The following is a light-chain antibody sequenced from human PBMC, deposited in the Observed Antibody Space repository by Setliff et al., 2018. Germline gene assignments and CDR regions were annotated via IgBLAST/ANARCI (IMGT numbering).Light chain of an antibody. CDR3: AAWADSVNGPV. V-gene: IGLV1-44*01. CDR1: SSNIGSNA. Sequence: SVLTQPPSASGTPGQRVTISCSGTSSNIGSNAVNWYQQFPGTAPKLLIYTNYRRPSGVPDRFSGSRSGTSDSLAISGLQSEDEADYYCAAWADSVNGPVFGGGTKVTVL. CDR2: TNY. J-gene: IGLJ2*01.